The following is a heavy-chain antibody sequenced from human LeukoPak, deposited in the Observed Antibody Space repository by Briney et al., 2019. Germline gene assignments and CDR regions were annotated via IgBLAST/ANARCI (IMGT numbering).Heavy chain of an antibody. D-gene: IGHD2-21*01. J-gene: IGHJ4*02. Sequence: GGSLRLSCAASGFTFTNYAMSWVRQAPGKGLDFVSSISNSGEATNYADSVKGRFTISRDNSKNTLYLQMNSLRAEDTAVYYCARGLWWSKYYFDYWGQGTLVTVSS. V-gene: IGHV3-23*01. CDR3: ARGLWWSKYYFDY. CDR2: ISNSGEAT. CDR1: GFTFTNYA.